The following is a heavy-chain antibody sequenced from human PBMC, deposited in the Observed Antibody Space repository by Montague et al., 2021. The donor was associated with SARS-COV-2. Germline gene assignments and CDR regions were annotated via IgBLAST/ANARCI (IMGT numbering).Heavy chain of an antibody. V-gene: IGHV4-34*01. J-gene: IGHJ4*02. Sequence: SETLSLTCAVYGGSFSDYYWSWIRQPPRKGLEWIGEINHRGTSNYNPSLKRRVSISVDTSKNQFSLYLSSVTAADTAVYYCARGRQHFNMIVVVMTGGEYYFDYWGQGTLVTVSS. CDR3: ARGRQHFNMIVVVMTGGEYYFDY. CDR2: INHRGTS. D-gene: IGHD3-22*01. CDR1: GGSFSDYY.